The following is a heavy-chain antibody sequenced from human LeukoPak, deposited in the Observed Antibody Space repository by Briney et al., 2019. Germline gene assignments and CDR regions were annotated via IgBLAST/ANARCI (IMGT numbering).Heavy chain of an antibody. J-gene: IGHJ4*02. CDR3: ARHDSFIPY. V-gene: IGHV3-23*01. CDR1: GFTFNYYA. CDR2: ISDNEGKT. Sequence: GGSLRLSCAAYGFTFNYYAMSWVRQAPGKGREWVSGISDNEGKTYYTDSVKGRFTISRDNTKNTVYLQMNNLRADDTAVYFCARHDSFIPYWGQGTLVTVSS. D-gene: IGHD5-18*01.